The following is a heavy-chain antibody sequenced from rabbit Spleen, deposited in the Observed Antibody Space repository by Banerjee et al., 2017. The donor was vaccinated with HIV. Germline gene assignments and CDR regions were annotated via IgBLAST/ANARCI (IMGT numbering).Heavy chain of an antibody. D-gene: IGHD1-1*01. CDR3: ARDLVAVIGWNFNL. CDR1: GVSFSGNDV. V-gene: IGHV1S45*01. J-gene: IGHJ4*01. CDR2: INIVSGKS. Sequence: EQLEESGGGLVQPEGSLTLTCKASGVSFSGNDVMCWVRQAPGKGLEWIGCINIVSGKSAYASWAKGRFGMSRTSSTTVTLQMTSLTAADTATYFCARDLVAVIGWNFNLWGPGTLVTVS.